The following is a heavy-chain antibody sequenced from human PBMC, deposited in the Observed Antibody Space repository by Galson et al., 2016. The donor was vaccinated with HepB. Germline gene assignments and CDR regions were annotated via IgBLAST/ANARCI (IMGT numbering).Heavy chain of an antibody. CDR1: GFTVSSNY. Sequence: SLRLSCAASGFTVSSNYMSWVRQAPGKGPEWVSIIYGDGSTYHADSVKGRFTISRDNSKNTVYLQMNSLRAEDTAVYYCARGGAVSGLDYWGHGTLVTVSS. J-gene: IGHJ2*01. CDR2: IYGDGST. D-gene: IGHD4/OR15-4a*01. CDR3: ARGGAVSGLDY. V-gene: IGHV3-53*01.